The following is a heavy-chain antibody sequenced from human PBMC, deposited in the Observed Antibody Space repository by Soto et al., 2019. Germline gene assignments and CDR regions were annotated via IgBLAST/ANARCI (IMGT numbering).Heavy chain of an antibody. D-gene: IGHD1-1*01. CDR2: IYPRDSET. CDR3: AKGLGITDWDVHH. J-gene: IGHJ5*02. V-gene: IGHV5-51*01. Sequence: SLKISCQGSGYTFGSYWIGWVRQMPGKGLQWMGIIYPRDSETRYSPSFQGHVTISVDKSISTAYLQWTSLKASDTAMYYCAKGLGITDWDVHHWGQGTLVTVSS. CDR1: GYTFGSYW.